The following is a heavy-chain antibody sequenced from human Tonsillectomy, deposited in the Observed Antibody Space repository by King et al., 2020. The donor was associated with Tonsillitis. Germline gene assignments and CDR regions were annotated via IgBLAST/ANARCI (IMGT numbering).Heavy chain of an antibody. Sequence: QLQESGPGLVKPSETLSLTCAVSGVSISTYYWSWIRQPPGKGLEWIAYISYSGSTNYNPSLKSRVTISVDTSKNQFSLKLSSVTTADTAVYYCAREGSGGYAMDVWGQGTTVTVSS. CDR3: AREGSGGYAMDV. CDR2: ISYSGST. D-gene: IGHD3-10*01. J-gene: IGHJ6*02. CDR1: GVSISTYY. V-gene: IGHV4-59*01.